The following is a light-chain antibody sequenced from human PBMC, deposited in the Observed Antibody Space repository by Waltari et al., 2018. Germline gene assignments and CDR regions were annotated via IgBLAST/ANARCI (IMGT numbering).Light chain of an antibody. CDR2: WAS. Sequence: IVMTQSPDSLAVSLGERATITRKSSQSVLDSSNNKNYLALYQQXPGQPPKLLIYWASTRESXVPDRXXGSXXXTDFTLTISSLXXXXXAVXYCQXXXNTPQXXGXGTKXXIK. J-gene: IGKJ1*01. V-gene: IGKV4-1*01. CDR1: QSVLDSSNNKNY. CDR3: QXXXNTPQX.